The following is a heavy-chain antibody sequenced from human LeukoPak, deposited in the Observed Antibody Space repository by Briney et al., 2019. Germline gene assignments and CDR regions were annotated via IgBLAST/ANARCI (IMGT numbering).Heavy chain of an antibody. J-gene: IGHJ4*02. V-gene: IGHV4-34*01. D-gene: IGHD4-23*01. CDR2: INHSGST. CDR1: GESFSGYY. Sequence: PSETLSLTCAVFGESFSGYYWSWIRQPPGKGLEWIGEINHSGSTNYNPSLKSRVTMSVDTSKNQFSLNLSSVTAADTAVYYCARLPYYGGNWYYFDYWGQGTLVTVSS. CDR3: ARLPYYGGNWYYFDY.